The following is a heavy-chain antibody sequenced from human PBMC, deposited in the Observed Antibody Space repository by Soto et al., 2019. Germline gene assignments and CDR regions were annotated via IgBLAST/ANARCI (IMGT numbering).Heavy chain of an antibody. CDR2: INHSGST. V-gene: IGHV4-34*01. CDR1: GGSFSGYY. CDR3: ARELWFRGLFSTNYYYGMDV. J-gene: IGHJ6*02. Sequence: SETLSLTCAVYGGSFSGYYWSWIRQPPGKGLEWIGEINHSGSTNYNPSLKSRVTISVDTSKNQFSLKLSSVTAADTAVYYCARELWFRGLFSTNYYYGMDVWGQGTTVTVSS. D-gene: IGHD3-10*01.